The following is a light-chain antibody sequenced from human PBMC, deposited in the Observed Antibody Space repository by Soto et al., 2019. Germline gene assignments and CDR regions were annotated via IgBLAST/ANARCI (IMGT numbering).Light chain of an antibody. CDR2: GAS. CDR3: HQYDNWPLTWT. J-gene: IGKJ1*01. Sequence: ERVMTQSPATLSVSPGERATLSCRASQSVSSNLAWYQHKPGQAPRLLLYGASTRATGIPAKFSGRGSGTEFTLTISSLQSEDFAVYYCHQYDNWPLTWTFGQGTKVEIK. V-gene: IGKV3-15*01. CDR1: QSVSSN.